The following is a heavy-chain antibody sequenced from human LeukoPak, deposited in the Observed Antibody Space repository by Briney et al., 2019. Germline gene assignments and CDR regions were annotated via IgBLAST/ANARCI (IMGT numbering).Heavy chain of an antibody. CDR2: ISYSGST. CDR1: GGSISSYY. V-gene: IGHV4-59*01. J-gene: IGHJ5*02. CDR3: ARHHYCDSTVLLDP. Sequence: SETLSLTCTVSGGSISSYYWIWIRQPPGKGLEWIGYISYSGSTNYNPSLKSRVTISVDTSKNQFSLKLSSVTAADTAVYYCARHHYCDSTVLLDPWGQGTLVTVSS. D-gene: IGHD3-22*01.